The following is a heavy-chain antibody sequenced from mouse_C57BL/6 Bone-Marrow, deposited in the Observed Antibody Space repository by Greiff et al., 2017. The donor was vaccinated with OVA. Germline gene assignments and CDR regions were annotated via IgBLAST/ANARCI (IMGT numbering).Heavy chain of an antibody. CDR1: GYTFTSYG. V-gene: IGHV1-81*01. Sequence: QVQLQQSGAELARPGASVKLSCKASGYTFTSYGISWVKQRTGQGLEWIGEIYPRSGNTYYNEKFNGKATLTADKSSSTAYMELRSLTSEDSAVYFCAISRLSHFDYWGQGTTLTVSS. J-gene: IGHJ2*01. CDR3: AISRLSHFDY. D-gene: IGHD3-2*02. CDR2: IYPRSGNT.